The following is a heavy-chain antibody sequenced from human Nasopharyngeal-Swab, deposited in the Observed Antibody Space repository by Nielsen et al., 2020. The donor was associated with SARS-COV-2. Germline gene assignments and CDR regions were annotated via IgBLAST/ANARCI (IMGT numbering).Heavy chain of an antibody. V-gene: IGHV3-23*01. CDR3: ADPSFSEY. CDR1: GFTFSTYA. J-gene: IGHJ4*02. Sequence: GESLKISCAASGFTFSTYAMTWVRQAPGKGLEWVSTIDAGGANTFYADSVKGRFTISRDNSKNTLYLQMNSLRADDTAVDYCADPSFSEYWGQGTLVTVSS. CDR2: IDAGGANT.